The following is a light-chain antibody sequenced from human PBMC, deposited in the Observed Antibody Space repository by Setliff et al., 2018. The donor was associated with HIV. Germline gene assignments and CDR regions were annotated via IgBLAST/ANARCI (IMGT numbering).Light chain of an antibody. CDR1: NSNIGSNS. J-gene: IGLJ3*02. Sequence: QSALTQPRSASGTPGQRVTISCFGSNSNIGSNSVNWYQQLPGTAPKLLIYANGQRPSGVPDRFSDSRSGTSASLAISGLQSEDEADYYCAAWDDTLNGPVFGGGTKVTV. CDR2: ANG. V-gene: IGLV1-44*01. CDR3: AAWDDTLNGPV.